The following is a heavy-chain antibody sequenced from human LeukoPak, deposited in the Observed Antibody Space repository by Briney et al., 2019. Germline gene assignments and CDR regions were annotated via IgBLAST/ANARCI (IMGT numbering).Heavy chain of an antibody. J-gene: IGHJ4*02. V-gene: IGHV5-51*01. CDR2: IYPGDSGT. D-gene: IGHD5-24*01. Sequence: HGESLKISCKGSGYSFTSYWIGWVRQMPGKGLEWMGIIYPGDSGTTYSPSFQGQVTISADKSISTAYLQWSSLKASDTAMYYCARVEMATKPTYYFDYWGQGNLVTVSS. CDR3: ARVEMATKPTYYFDY. CDR1: GYSFTSYW.